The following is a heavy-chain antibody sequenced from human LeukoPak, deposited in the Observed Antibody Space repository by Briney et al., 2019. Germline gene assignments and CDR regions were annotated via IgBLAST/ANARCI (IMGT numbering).Heavy chain of an antibody. V-gene: IGHV4-61*02. CDR3: ARDSGIAARRRD. Sequence: SETLSLTCTVSGGSISSGSYYWSWIRQPAGKGLEWIGRIYTSGSTNYNPSLKSRVTISVDTPKNQFSLKLSSVTAADTAVYYFARDSGIAARRRDWGQGTLVTVSS. J-gene: IGHJ4*02. CDR1: GGSISSGSYY. CDR2: IYTSGST. D-gene: IGHD6-6*01.